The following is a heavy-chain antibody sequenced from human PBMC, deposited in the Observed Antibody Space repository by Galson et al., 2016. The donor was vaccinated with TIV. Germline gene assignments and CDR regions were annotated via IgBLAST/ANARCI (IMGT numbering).Heavy chain of an antibody. CDR2: WYN. D-gene: IGHD3-3*01. Sequence: WYNDYAASLKRRITINPDTSKNQFSLQLTSVTPEDAAVYYCARGAPSVFGVIMTLDYWGQGTLVTVSS. J-gene: IGHJ4*02. V-gene: IGHV6-1*01. CDR3: ARGAPSVFGVIMTLDY.